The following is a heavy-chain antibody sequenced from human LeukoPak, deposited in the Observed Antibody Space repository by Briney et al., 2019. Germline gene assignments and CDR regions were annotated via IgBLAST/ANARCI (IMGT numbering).Heavy chain of an antibody. CDR2: IYNTGST. V-gene: IGHV3-66*02. CDR1: GFSVSDTY. Sequence: GGSLRLSCVASGFSVSDTYMDWVRQSPGKGLEWISIIYNTGSTYYADSVRGRFTISRDNSMNMLYLQMNSLRPEDTAVYYCASGSGGTIWDWGQGTLVTVSS. J-gene: IGHJ4*02. D-gene: IGHD3-3*01. CDR3: ASGSGGTIWD.